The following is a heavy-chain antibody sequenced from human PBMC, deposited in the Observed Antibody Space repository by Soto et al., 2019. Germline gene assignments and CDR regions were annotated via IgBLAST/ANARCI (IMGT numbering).Heavy chain of an antibody. CDR3: ARDRSSDGDSYYYYGMDV. J-gene: IGHJ6*02. CDR2: IYTSGST. V-gene: IGHV4-4*07. D-gene: IGHD6-25*01. CDR1: DRSISMYY. Sequence: SETLSLTCTLSDRSISMYYWSWIRPPSGEGLEWIGRIYTSGSTNYNPSLKSRVTMSVDTSKNQFSLKLSSVTAADTAVYYCARDRSSDGDSYYYYGMDVWGQGTTVTV.